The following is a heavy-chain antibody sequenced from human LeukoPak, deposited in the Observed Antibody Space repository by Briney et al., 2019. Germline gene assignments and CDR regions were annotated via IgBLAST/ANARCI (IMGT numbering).Heavy chain of an antibody. V-gene: IGHV3-21*01. D-gene: IGHD1-7*01. Sequence: PGGSLRLSCAASGFTFSSYSMNWVPQAPGKGLEGVSSISSSSSYIYYADSVKGRFTISRDNAKNSLYLQMNSLRAEDTAVYYCARALNNWNSLNWGQGTLVTVSS. CDR3: ARALNNWNSLN. CDR2: ISSSSSYI. J-gene: IGHJ4*02. CDR1: GFTFSSYS.